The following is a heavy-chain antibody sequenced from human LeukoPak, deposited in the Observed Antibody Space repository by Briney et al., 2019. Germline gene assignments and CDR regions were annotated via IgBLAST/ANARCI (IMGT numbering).Heavy chain of an antibody. CDR3: TTDRATYYYDSSGYYTIVP. Sequence: GGSLRLSCAASGFTVSSNYMSWVRQAPGKGLEWVSVIYSGGSTYYADSVKGRFTISRDDSKNTLYLQMNSLKTEDTAVYYCTTDRATYYYDSSGYYTIVPWGQGTLVTVSS. CDR2: IYSGGST. CDR1: GFTVSSNY. V-gene: IGHV3-53*01. D-gene: IGHD3-22*01. J-gene: IGHJ5*02.